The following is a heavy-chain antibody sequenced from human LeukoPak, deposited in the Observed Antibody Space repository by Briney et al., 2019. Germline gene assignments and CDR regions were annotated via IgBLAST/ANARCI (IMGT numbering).Heavy chain of an antibody. D-gene: IGHD2-2*01. CDR2: ISWDGGNT. CDR3: AKSSAAMSYYYYYMGV. J-gene: IGHJ6*03. Sequence: GGSPRLSCAASGFTFDDYTMHWVRQPPGKGLEWVSLISWDGGNTYYADSVKGRFTISRDNSKNSLYLQMNSLRTEDTALYYCAKSSAAMSYYYYYMGVWGKGTTVTVSS. V-gene: IGHV3-43*01. CDR1: GFTFDDYT.